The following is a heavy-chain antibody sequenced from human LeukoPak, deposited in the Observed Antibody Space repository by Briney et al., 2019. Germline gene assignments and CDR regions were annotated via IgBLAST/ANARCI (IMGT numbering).Heavy chain of an antibody. CDR2: IYYSGST. D-gene: IGHD2-2*02. CDR1: GGSISSSSYY. J-gene: IGHJ3*02. CDR3: ARPHTDAFDI. Sequence: SETLSLTCTVSGGSISSSSYYWGWIRQPPGKGLEWIGSIYYSGSTYYNPSLKGRVTISVDTSKNQFSLKLSSVTAADTAVYYCARPHTDAFDIWGQGTMVTVSS. V-gene: IGHV4-39*01.